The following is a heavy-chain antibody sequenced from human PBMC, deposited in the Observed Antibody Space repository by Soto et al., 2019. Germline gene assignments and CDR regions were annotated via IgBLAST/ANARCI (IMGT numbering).Heavy chain of an antibody. J-gene: IGHJ6*02. Sequence: QVQLVQSGAEVKKPGSSVKVSCKASGGTFSSYAISWVRQAPGQGLEWMGGIIPIFGTANYAQKFQGRVTITADEPTSTAYMELSSLRSGDTAVYYCARRRLEDDYGDYSVYYYYGMDVWGQGTTVTVSS. D-gene: IGHD4-17*01. CDR3: ARRRLEDDYGDYSVYYYYGMDV. CDR1: GGTFSSYA. CDR2: IIPIFGTA. V-gene: IGHV1-69*01.